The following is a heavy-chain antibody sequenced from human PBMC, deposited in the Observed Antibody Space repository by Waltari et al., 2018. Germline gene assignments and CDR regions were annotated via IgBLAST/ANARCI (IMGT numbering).Heavy chain of an antibody. CDR1: GFTFSSYS. Sequence: EVQLVESGGGLVKPGGSLRLSCAASGFTFSSYSMNWVRQAPGKGLEWVSSISSSSSYIYYADSVKGRFTISRDNAKNSLYLQMNSLRAEDTAVYYCARWRVKQWLASAGDAFDIWGQGTMVTVSS. J-gene: IGHJ3*02. V-gene: IGHV3-21*01. D-gene: IGHD6-19*01. CDR3: ARWRVKQWLASAGDAFDI. CDR2: ISSSSSYI.